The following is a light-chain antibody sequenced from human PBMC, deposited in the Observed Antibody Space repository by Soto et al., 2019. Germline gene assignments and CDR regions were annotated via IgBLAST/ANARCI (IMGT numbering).Light chain of an antibody. CDR2: KVS. CDR3: QQYNRYPWT. CDR1: ESVNSW. V-gene: IGKV1-5*03. Sequence: DIELTQSPSTLSSCIADTITIRCGASESVNSWLAWYQQKPGKAPKFLIYKVSSLQSGVPSRFSGSGSGTEFTLTISSLQPDDFATYYCQQYNRYPWTFGQGTKVDIK. J-gene: IGKJ1*01.